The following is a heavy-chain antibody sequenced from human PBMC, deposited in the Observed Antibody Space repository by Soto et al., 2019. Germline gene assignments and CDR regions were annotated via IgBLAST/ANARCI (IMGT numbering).Heavy chain of an antibody. CDR2: ISAYNGHT. CDR1: GYTYTSYG. D-gene: IGHD5-12*01. CDR3: ARVDIVATTPYYFYGMDV. V-gene: IGHV1-18*01. Sequence: QVQLVQCGAEVKKPGASVKVSCKASGYTYTSYGISWVRQARGQGLEWMGWISAYNGHTNYAQKLHGRVTMTTDTSTSTASMELMSLRSDDTAVYYCARVDIVATTPYYFYGMDVWGQGTTVTVSS. J-gene: IGHJ6*02.